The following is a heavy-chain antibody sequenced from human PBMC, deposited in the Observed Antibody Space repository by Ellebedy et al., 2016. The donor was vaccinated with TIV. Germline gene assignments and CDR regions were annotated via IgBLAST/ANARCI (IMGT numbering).Heavy chain of an antibody. CDR2: LSYDGRIK. J-gene: IGHJ4*02. V-gene: IGHV3-30*04. D-gene: IGHD3-22*01. CDR1: GFTFSTHA. Sequence: GESLKISCVASGFTFSTHAMHWVRQAPGKGLEWVAALSYDGRIKYYADSVKGRFTISRDDSKNTLDLEMKSLRVEDTALYYCARDSGYESSGYIPGDYWGQGTLVIVS. CDR3: ARDSGYESSGYIPGDY.